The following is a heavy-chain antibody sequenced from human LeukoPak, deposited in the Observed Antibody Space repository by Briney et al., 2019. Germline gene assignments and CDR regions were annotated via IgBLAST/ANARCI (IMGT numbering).Heavy chain of an antibody. CDR3: IRQHCSGGSCSYVDY. Sequence: GGSLKLSCAASGFDFSGFYMHWVGQASGRGLEWVGLIRSKPSSYTTVYAASVKGRFTISRDDSKNTAYLQMNSLKADDTGVYYCIRQHCSGGSCSYVDYWGQGTLVTVSS. D-gene: IGHD2-15*01. CDR1: GFDFSGFY. CDR2: IRSKPSSYTT. V-gene: IGHV3-73*01. J-gene: IGHJ4*02.